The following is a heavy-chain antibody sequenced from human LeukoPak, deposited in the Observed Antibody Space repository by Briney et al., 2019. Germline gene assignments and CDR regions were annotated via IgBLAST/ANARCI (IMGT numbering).Heavy chain of an antibody. CDR2: ISGSGGST. CDR1: GFTFSSYG. V-gene: IGHV3-23*01. CDR3: ASELESRTPTGFDY. J-gene: IGHJ4*02. Sequence: GGSLRLSCAASGFTFSSYGMSWVRQAPGKGLEWVSAISGSGGSTYYADSVKGRFTISRDNSKNTLYLQMNSLRAEDTALYYCASELESRTPTGFDYWGQGTLVTVSS. D-gene: IGHD2-15*01.